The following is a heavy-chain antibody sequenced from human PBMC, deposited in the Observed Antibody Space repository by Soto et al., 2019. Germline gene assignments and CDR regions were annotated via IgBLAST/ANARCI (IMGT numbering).Heavy chain of an antibody. J-gene: IGHJ6*02. CDR3: ARHRTLLWGMDV. CDR2: IYYGGST. CDR1: GVSISIHY. D-gene: IGHD3-10*01. Sequence: SETLSLTCTVSGVSISIHYWSWIRQPPGKGLEWLGYIYYGGSTQHNPSLKSRVTISLDTSKNQFSLKLSSVTAADTAVYYCARHRTLLWGMDVWGQGTTVTVSS. V-gene: IGHV4-59*08.